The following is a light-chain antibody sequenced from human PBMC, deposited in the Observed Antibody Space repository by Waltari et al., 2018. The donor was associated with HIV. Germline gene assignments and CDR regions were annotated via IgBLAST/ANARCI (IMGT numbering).Light chain of an antibody. V-gene: IGLV2-11*01. J-gene: IGLJ3*02. Sequence: PRSVSASPGQSVTISCTGTTTDIGRYNYVTWYQQHPGQAPKLLLYDVVKRPSGVPGRFSGSKSGNAASLTFSGLQSEDEADYYCCSYADNFTWVFGGGTKLTVL. CDR1: TTDIGRYNY. CDR2: DVV. CDR3: CSYADNFTWV.